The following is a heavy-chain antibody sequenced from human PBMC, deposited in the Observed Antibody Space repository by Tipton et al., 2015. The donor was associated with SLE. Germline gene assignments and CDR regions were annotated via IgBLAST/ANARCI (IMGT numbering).Heavy chain of an antibody. D-gene: IGHD2-15*01. V-gene: IGHV3-11*04. J-gene: IGHJ4*02. Sequence: LSLTCAVYGGSFSGYYWSWVRQAPGKGLEWVSYISSSGSTIYYADSVKGRFTISRDNAKNSLYLQMNSLRAEDTAVYYCARELRLETPFDYWGQGTLVTVSS. CDR3: ARELRLETPFDY. CDR1: GGSFSGYY. CDR2: ISSSGSTI.